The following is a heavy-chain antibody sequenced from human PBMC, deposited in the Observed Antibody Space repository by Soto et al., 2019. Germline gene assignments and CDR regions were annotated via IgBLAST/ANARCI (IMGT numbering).Heavy chain of an antibody. CDR3: ARDYDILTGLYYYYGMDV. CDR2: INHSGST. J-gene: IGHJ6*02. D-gene: IGHD3-9*01. CDR1: GGSFSGYY. Sequence: SETLSLTRADYGGSFSGYYWSWIRQPPGKGLEWIGEINHSGSTNYNPSLKSRVTISVDTSKNQFSLKLSSVTAADTAVYYCARDYDILTGLYYYYGMDVWGQGTTVT. V-gene: IGHV4-34*01.